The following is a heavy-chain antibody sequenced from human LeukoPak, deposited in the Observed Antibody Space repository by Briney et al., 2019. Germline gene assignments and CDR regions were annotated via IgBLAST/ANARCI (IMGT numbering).Heavy chain of an antibody. CDR3: ARVRDYYDPGWFDP. J-gene: IGHJ5*02. D-gene: IGHD3-22*01. V-gene: IGHV4-39*07. CDR2: IYYSGST. CDR1: GGSISSSSYY. Sequence: SETLSLTCTVSGGSISSSSYYWGWIRQPPGKGLEWIGNIYYSGSTYYSPSLKSRVTISVDTSKNQFSLKLSSVTAADTAVYYCARVRDYYDPGWFDPWGQGTLVTVSS.